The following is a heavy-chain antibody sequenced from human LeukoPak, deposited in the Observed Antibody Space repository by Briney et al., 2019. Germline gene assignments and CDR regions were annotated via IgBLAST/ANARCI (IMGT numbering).Heavy chain of an antibody. CDR3: ARDLAGATSH. J-gene: IGHJ4*02. Sequence: GGSLRLSCAASGFTFSNYAMNWVRQAPGKGLEWVSDISGSGGSTYYADSVKDRFTISRDNSKNTLYLQMNSLRAEDTAVYYCARDLAGATSHWGQGTLVTVSS. CDR2: ISGSGGST. V-gene: IGHV3-23*01. D-gene: IGHD1-26*01. CDR1: GFTFSNYA.